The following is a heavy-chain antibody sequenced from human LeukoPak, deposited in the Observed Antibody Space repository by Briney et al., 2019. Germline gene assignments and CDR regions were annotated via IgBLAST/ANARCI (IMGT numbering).Heavy chain of an antibody. Sequence: ASVKVSCKASGFRFTSFGVSWVRQAPGQGLEWMGWISNYFGVTHYAEKFEDRVTMTIDTSTATAYMELRSLRYDDTAIYYCARDSDYSGNGNGDWFDHWAQGTVVTVSS. J-gene: IGHJ5*02. V-gene: IGHV1-18*04. CDR3: ARDSDYSGNGNGDWFDH. CDR1: GFRFTSFG. D-gene: IGHD4-11*01. CDR2: ISNYFGVT.